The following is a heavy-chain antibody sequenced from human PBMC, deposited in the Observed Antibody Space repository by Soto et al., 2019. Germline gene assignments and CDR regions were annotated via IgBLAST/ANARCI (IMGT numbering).Heavy chain of an antibody. CDR2: LYGSGRGI. D-gene: IGHD4-17*01. Sequence: EVQVLESGGGLVQPGGSLRLSCAASGFTSSSYAMIWLRQVPGHGLVWVSGLYGSGRGIHYADSVKGRFTISRDNSAYAVYLQMNNLRVDYTAVYYCAKDAVDGDGVGLARAWGRGTAITVSS. CDR1: GFTSSSYA. J-gene: IGHJ5*02. CDR3: AKDAVDGDGVGLARA. V-gene: IGHV3-23*01.